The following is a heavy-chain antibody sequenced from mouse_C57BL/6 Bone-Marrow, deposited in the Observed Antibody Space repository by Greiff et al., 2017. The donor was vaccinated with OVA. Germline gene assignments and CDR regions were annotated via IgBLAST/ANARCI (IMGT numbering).Heavy chain of an antibody. CDR1: GFSLTSYG. CDR2: IRSGGST. Sequence: VKLVESGPGLVQPSQSLSITCPVSGFSLTSYGVHWVRQSPGKGLEWVGVIRSGGSTDYNAAFISRLSISKDNSKSQVFFNMNSLHADDSSIYSCASSYYSNYVLFAYWGQGTLVTVSA. D-gene: IGHD2-5*01. J-gene: IGHJ3*01. V-gene: IGHV2-2*01. CDR3: ASSYYSNYVLFAY.